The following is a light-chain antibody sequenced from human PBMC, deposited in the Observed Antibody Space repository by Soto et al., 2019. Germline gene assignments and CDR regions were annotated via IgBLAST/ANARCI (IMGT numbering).Light chain of an antibody. Sequence: QSVLTQPPSVSAAPGQKVTITCSGSSSNIGNNYVYWYQQVPGTAPKLLMYENDKRPSGIPDRFSGSKSCTSATLGITGLQTGDEADYFCGTWDISLCDWVFGGGTKVTVL. CDR2: END. J-gene: IGLJ3*02. CDR1: SSNIGNNY. CDR3: GTWDISLCDWV. V-gene: IGLV1-51*02.